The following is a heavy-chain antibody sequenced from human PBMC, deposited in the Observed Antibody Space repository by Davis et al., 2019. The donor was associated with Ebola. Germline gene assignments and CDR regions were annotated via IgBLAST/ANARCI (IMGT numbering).Heavy chain of an antibody. J-gene: IGHJ4*02. CDR3: ARESNAGTGGDY. D-gene: IGHD6-13*01. CDR2: IIPILGIA. CDR1: GGTFSSCG. V-gene: IGHV1-69*04. Sequence: AASVKVSCKASGGTFSSCGISWVRQAPGQGLEWMGRIIPILGIANYAQKFQGRVTITADKSTSTAYMELSSLRSGDTAVYYCARESNAGTGGDYWGQGTLVTVSS.